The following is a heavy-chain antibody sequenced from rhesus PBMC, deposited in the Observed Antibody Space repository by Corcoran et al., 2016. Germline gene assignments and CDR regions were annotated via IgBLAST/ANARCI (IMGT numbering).Heavy chain of an antibody. D-gene: IGHD4-29*01. CDR3: SRDSVAASTRFDV. J-gene: IGHJ5-1*01. Sequence: QVQLQESGPGLVKPLETLSLTCAVSGGSISSSYWSWIRQPPGKGLGWIGYISGRGGSTNYNPSLKSRVSLSVVTSKNQFSLELTSVTAADTAVYFCSRDSVAASTRFDVWGAGVLVTVSS. V-gene: IGHV4S11*01. CDR1: GGSISSSY. CDR2: ISGRGGST.